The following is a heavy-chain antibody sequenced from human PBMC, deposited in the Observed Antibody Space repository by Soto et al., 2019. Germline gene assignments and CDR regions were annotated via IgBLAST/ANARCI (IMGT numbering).Heavy chain of an antibody. CDR2: INPSSDAT. CDR3: VRGLRWRELDS. D-gene: IGHD2-15*01. CDR1: GYTFIDYF. V-gene: IGHV1-2*02. J-gene: IGHJ4*02. Sequence: ASVKVSCKASGYTFIDYFIHWVRQAPGQGLEWMGCINPSSDATDYSQKFRGRVTMARDTSIGTASMELSRLRSDDNAVYYCVRGLRWRELDSWGQRTPVTVSS.